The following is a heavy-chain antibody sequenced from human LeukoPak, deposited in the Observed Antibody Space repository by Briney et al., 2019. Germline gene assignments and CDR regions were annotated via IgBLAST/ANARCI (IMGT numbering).Heavy chain of an antibody. CDR1: GYTFTDYG. J-gene: IGHJ4*02. CDR2: ISAYNGNT. Sequence: GASVKVSCKASGYTFTDYGISWVRQAPGQGLEWTGWISAYNGNTNYAQKLQGRVTMTTDTSTSTAYMEVRSLRSDDTAVYYCARETGSYKGNYSDYWGQGALVTVSS. CDR3: ARETGSYKGNYSDY. D-gene: IGHD3-9*01. V-gene: IGHV1-18*04.